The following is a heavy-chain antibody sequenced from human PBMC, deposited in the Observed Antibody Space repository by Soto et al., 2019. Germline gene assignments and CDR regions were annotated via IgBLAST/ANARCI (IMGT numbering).Heavy chain of an antibody. J-gene: IGHJ4*02. CDR3: AKDHEWKISHLARRGYYFDY. CDR2: ISGSGGST. D-gene: IGHD3-10*01. CDR1: GFTFSSYA. V-gene: IGHV3-23*01. Sequence: PGGSLRLSCAASGFTFSSYAMSWFRQAPGKGLEWVSAISGSGGSTYYADSVKGRFTISRDNSKNTLYLQMNSLRAEDTAVYYCAKDHEWKISHLARRGYYFDYWGQGTLVTVSS.